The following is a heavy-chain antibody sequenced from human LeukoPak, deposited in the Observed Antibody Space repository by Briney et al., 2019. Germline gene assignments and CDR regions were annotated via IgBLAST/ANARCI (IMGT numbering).Heavy chain of an antibody. CDR1: GGTFSSYA. D-gene: IGHD1-26*01. J-gene: IGHJ1*01. V-gene: IGHV1-69*05. Sequence: SVKVPCKASGGTFSSYAISWVRQAPGQGLEWMGGIIPIFGTTNYAQKFQGRVTITTDESTSTAYMELSSLRSEDTAVYYWARHRSEILLYGYFQHWGQGTLVTVSS. CDR2: IIPIFGTT. CDR3: ARHRSEILLYGYFQH.